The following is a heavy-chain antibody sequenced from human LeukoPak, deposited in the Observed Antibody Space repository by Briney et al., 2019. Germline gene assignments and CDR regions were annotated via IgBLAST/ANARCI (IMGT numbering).Heavy chain of an antibody. V-gene: IGHV3-7*01. Sequence: TGGSLRLSCAASGFTFSSSWMSWVRQAPGKGLEWVANIKQDGSQKYYVDSVKGRFTISRDNAKNSLYLQMNSLRAEDTAVYYCARDGGASCWGQGTLVTVSS. CDR1: GFTFSSSW. J-gene: IGHJ4*02. CDR2: IKQDGSQK. CDR3: ARDGGASC. D-gene: IGHD2-15*01.